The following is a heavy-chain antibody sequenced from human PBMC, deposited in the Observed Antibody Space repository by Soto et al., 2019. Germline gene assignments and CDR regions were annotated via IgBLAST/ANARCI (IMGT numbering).Heavy chain of an antibody. J-gene: IGHJ4*02. D-gene: IGHD3-22*01. Sequence: EVQLVESGGALVQPGGSLRLSCAASGFTFSSYWMNWVRQAPGKGLEWVATIKQDSSEKYYVDSVKGRFSIFRDNAKNSLYLEMNSLRVEDTAVFFCAGGSGWLIDSWGQGTLVTVSS. CDR2: IKQDSSEK. CDR1: GFTFSSYW. V-gene: IGHV3-7*04. CDR3: AGGSGWLIDS.